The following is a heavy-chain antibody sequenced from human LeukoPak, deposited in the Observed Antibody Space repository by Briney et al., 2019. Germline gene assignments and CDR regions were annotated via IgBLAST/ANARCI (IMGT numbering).Heavy chain of an antibody. CDR3: AVKGGFNDWDAPFDY. CDR2: INGDGSST. V-gene: IGHV3-74*01. J-gene: IGHJ4*02. Sequence: GGSLRLSCAASGFTFRSYWMPWVRHAPGKGLVWVSRINGDGSSTSYADSVKGRFTISRDNGKKELYLQMNSLGAEDTAVYYCAVKGGFNDWDAPFDYWGQGTLVTVSS. CDR1: GFTFRSYW. D-gene: IGHD3-9*01.